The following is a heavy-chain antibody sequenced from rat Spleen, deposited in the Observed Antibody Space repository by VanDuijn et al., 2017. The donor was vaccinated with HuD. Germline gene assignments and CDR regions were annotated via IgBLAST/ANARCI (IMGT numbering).Heavy chain of an antibody. CDR2: IRYDGSST. J-gene: IGHJ3*01. CDR3: TSTEIVMPRLYAY. Sequence: EVKLVESGGGLVQPGRSLKLSCAASGFNFNNYWMGWVRQAPTQGLEWVATIRYDGSSTYYRDSVKGRFTISRDNTRNTLYLQMDSLRSEDTATYYCTSTEIVMPRLYAYWGQGTLVTVSS. D-gene: IGHD1-12*01. CDR1: GFNFNNYW. V-gene: IGHV5-29*01.